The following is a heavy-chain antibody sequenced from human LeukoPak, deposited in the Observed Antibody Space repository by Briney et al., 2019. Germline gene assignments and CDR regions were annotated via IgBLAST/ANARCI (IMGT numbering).Heavy chain of an antibody. D-gene: IGHD5-12*01. V-gene: IGHV4-39*07. CDR1: GGSISSSSYY. Sequence: SETLSLTCTVSGGSISSSSYYWGWIRQPPGKGLEWIGSIYYSGSTYYNPSLKSRVTISVDTSKNQFSLKLSSVTAADTAVYYCASYSGFGLYFVYWGQGSLVTVSS. CDR3: ASYSGFGLYFVY. J-gene: IGHJ4*02. CDR2: IYYSGST.